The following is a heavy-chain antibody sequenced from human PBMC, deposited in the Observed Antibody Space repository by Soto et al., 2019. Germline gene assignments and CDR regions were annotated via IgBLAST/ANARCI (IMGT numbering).Heavy chain of an antibody. V-gene: IGHV4-30-2*01. CDR1: GGSISSGGYS. D-gene: IGHD4-17*01. Sequence: LSLTCAVSGGSISSGGYSWSWIRQPPGKGLEWIGYTYDSGTTYYNPSLKSRVTISVDRSKNQFSLKLSSVTAADTAVYYCARAHYGDYGYGMDVWGQGTTVTVSS. J-gene: IGHJ6*02. CDR3: ARAHYGDYGYGMDV. CDR2: TYDSGTT.